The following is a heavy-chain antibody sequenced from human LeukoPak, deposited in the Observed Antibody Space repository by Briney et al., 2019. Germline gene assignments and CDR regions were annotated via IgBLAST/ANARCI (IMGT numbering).Heavy chain of an antibody. Sequence: GASVKVSCKASGYTFTSYGISWVRQAPGQGLEWMGWISAYNGNTNYAQKLQGRVTMTTDTSTSTAYMELRSLRSDDTAVYYCAGDRARDWTNGVCPSTYWGQGTLVTVSS. CDR2: ISAYNGNT. V-gene: IGHV1-18*01. CDR1: GYTFTSYG. D-gene: IGHD2-8*01. J-gene: IGHJ4*02. CDR3: AGDRARDWTNGVCPSTY.